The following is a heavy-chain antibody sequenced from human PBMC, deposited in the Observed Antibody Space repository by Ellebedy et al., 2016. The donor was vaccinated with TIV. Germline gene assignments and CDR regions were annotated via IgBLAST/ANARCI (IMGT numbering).Heavy chain of an antibody. CDR1: GYTITDYY. V-gene: IGHV1-2*02. CDR3: TRGGRLPAAISDWLDP. CDR2: INPYNGGS. J-gene: IGHJ5*01. Sequence: ASVKVSCKASGYTITDYYMHRVRHPPGQGLEWMGWINPYNGGSKYAQKFQGRVSMTWDTSISTVYMELSGLRSDDTALYYCTRGGRLPAAISDWLDPWGQGTLVTVSS. D-gene: IGHD2-2*01.